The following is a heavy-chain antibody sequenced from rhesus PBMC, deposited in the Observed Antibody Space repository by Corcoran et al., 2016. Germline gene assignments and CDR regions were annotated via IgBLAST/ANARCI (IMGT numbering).Heavy chain of an antibody. CDR3: ARRPFGLDVFDF. CDR1: GFSLRTSGMG. Sequence: QVTLQESGPALVKPTQTLTLTCTFSGFSLRTSGMGVGWIRQPPGKTLEWLAHIYWDDDKGYSTSLKNRLTISKDTSKNQVVLTVTNMDPVDTATYYCARRPFGLDVFDFWGQGLGVTVSS. CDR2: IYWDDDK. J-gene: IGHJ3*01. D-gene: IGHD3-3*01. V-gene: IGHV2-1*01.